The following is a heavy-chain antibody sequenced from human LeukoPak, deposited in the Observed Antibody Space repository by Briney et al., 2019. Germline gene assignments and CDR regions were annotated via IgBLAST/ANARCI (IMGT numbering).Heavy chain of an antibody. CDR2: TSYDGSNK. J-gene: IGHJ4*02. CDR1: GFTFSSYA. Sequence: GGSLRLSCTASGFTFSSYAMHWVRQAPGKGLEWMAVTSYDGSNKYYADSVKGRFTISRDNSKNTLYVQINSLRVDDTAVYFCARDIAVAGFDYWGQGTLVTVSS. CDR3: ARDIAVAGFDY. V-gene: IGHV3-30-3*01. D-gene: IGHD6-19*01.